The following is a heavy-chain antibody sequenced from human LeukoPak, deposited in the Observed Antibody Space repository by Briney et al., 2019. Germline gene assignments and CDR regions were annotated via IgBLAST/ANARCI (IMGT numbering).Heavy chain of an antibody. CDR2: ISYDGSNK. CDR3: SKGLKTITGLYGMDV. V-gene: IGHV3-30*18. Sequence: GGSLRLSCATSGFTFSHYGIHWVRQAPGKGLEWVAVISYDGSNKYYAESVKGRITISRDNSKNTLYLQMNSLRAEDTDEYYCSKGLKTITGLYGMDVWGQGTTVTVSS. CDR1: GFTFSHYG. J-gene: IGHJ6*02. D-gene: IGHD1-14*01.